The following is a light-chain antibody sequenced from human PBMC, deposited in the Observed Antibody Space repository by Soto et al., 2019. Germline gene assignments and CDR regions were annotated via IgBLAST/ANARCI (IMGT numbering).Light chain of an antibody. V-gene: IGKV3-20*01. Sequence: EIVMTQSRATLSVSPGEGATLSCRASQSFTSNYLAWYQQKPGKAPRLLIHGISNRATGVPDRFSGSGSGTDFTLTISRLEPEDFAVYYCQQYTAWPLTFGQGTKVDIK. J-gene: IGKJ1*01. CDR1: QSFTSNY. CDR3: QQYTAWPLT. CDR2: GIS.